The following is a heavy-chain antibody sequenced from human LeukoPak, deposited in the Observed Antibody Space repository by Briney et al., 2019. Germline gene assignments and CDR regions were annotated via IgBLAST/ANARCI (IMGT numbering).Heavy chain of an antibody. CDR3: ASSGNYYDSSGYLGY. V-gene: IGHV1-2*02. D-gene: IGHD3-22*01. CDR2: INPNSGGT. CDR1: GYTFTGYY. J-gene: IGHJ4*02. Sequence: ASVKVSCKASGYTFTGYYMHWVRQAPGQGLEWMGWINPNSGGTNYAQKFQGRVTMTRDTSISTAYMELSRLRSDDTAVYYCASSGNYYDSSGYLGYWGQGTPVTVSS.